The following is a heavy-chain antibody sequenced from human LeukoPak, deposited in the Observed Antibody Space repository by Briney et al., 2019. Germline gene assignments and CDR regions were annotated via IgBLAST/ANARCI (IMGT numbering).Heavy chain of an antibody. CDR3: ARDVSSWAYYSDGMDV. CDR2: IYTSGSP. Sequence: SQTLSLTCSVSGGSISSGRYYGSWIRQPAGKALEWIGRIYTSGSPHYNPSLKSRVTISVDTSKNQFSLKLSSVTAADTAVYYCARDVSSWAYYSDGMDVWGQGATVTVSS. D-gene: IGHD6-13*01. CDR1: GGSISSGRYY. V-gene: IGHV4-61*02. J-gene: IGHJ6*02.